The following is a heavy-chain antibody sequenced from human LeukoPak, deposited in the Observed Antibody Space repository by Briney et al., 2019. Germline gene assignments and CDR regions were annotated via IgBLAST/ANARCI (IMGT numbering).Heavy chain of an antibody. CDR3: ARLSNDYGDYEGHY. D-gene: IGHD4-17*01. CDR2: VFYSGRT. V-gene: IGHV4-38-2*02. CDR1: GYSISTGFY. Sequence: SETLSLTCTVSGYSISTGFYWGWIRQPPGKGLEWIGTVFYSGRTYYNSSLQSRVTISVDTSKNQFSLRLSSVTPADTAIYYCARLSNDYGDYEGHYWGQGTLVTVS. J-gene: IGHJ4*02.